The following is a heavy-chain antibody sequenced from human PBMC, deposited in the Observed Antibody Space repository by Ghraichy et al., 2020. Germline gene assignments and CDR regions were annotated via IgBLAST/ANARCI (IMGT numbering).Heavy chain of an antibody. Sequence: GGSLRLSCAASGFTFSSYGMHWVRQAPGKGLEWVAFIRYDGSNKYYADSVKGRFTISRDNSKNTLYLQMNSLRAEDTAVYYCAKDRLMPQIYGGLPTDWGQGTLVTVSS. D-gene: IGHD4-23*01. V-gene: IGHV3-30*02. J-gene: IGHJ4*02. CDR3: AKDRLMPQIYGGLPTD. CDR1: GFTFSSYG. CDR2: IRYDGSNK.